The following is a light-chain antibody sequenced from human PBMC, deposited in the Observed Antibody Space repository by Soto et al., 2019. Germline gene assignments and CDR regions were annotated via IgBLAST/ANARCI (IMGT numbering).Light chain of an antibody. J-gene: IGLJ3*02. CDR2: DNN. V-gene: IGLV1-51*01. CDR3: GTWDSSLSAGV. Sequence: QSVLTQPPSVSAAPGQKVIISCSGSRSNIGDNFVSWYQHLPGTAPKLLIYDNNKRPSGIPDRFSGSKSATSATLGITGLQTGDEADYYCGTWDSSLSAGVFGGGTKLTVL. CDR1: RSNIGDNF.